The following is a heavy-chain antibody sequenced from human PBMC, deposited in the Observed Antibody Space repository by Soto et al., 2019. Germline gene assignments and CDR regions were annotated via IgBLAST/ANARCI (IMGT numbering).Heavy chain of an antibody. CDR1: GYTFTSYG. D-gene: IGHD3-9*01. CDR3: ARDQMRYFDWLLYGGKWAYYFDY. Sequence: QVQLVQSGAEVKKPGASVKVSCKASGYTFTSYGISWVRQAPGQGLEWMGWTSAYNGNTNYAQKLQGRVTMTPDTATRTAYMELRSLRSDDTAVYCCARDQMRYFDWLLYGGKWAYYFDYWGQGTLATVSS. CDR2: TSAYNGNT. J-gene: IGHJ4*02. V-gene: IGHV1-18*01.